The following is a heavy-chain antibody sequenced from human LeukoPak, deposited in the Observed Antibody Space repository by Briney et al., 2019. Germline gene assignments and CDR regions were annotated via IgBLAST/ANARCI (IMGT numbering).Heavy chain of an antibody. CDR1: GGSISSHY. J-gene: IGHJ3*01. CDR2: IYYSGST. D-gene: IGHD3-3*01. CDR3: ASADFWSGYLV. V-gene: IGHV4-59*11. Sequence: PSETLSLTCTVSGGSISSHYWSWIRQPPGKGLEWIGYIYYSGSTNYNPSLKSRVTISVDTSRNQFSLKLSSVTAADTAVYYCASADFWSGYLVWGQGTMVTVSS.